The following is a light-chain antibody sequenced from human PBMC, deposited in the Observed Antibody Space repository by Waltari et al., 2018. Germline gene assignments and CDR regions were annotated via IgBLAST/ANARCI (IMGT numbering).Light chain of an antibody. Sequence: QSVLTQSPSASGTPGQRVTISCSGSSSNIGDNVVNWYQQLPGKAPKLLIFRNDQRPSGVPDRVSASKAGTSASLAISGLQSEDEADYYCATWDDRMNGHWVFGGGTKVTVL. J-gene: IGLJ3*02. V-gene: IGLV1-44*01. CDR1: SSNIGDNV. CDR2: RND. CDR3: ATWDDRMNGHWV.